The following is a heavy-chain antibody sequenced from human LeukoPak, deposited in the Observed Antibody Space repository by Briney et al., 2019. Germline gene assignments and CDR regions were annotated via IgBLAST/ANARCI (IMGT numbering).Heavy chain of an antibody. CDR3: ARRIAGYCSSTSCWLMPDEFRGFDY. J-gene: IGHJ4*02. CDR2: INPNSGGT. Sequence: ASVKVSCKASGYTFTGYYMHWVRQAPGQGLEWMGWINPNSGGTNYAQKFQGRVTMTRDTSISTAYMELSRPRSDDTAVYYCARRIAGYCSSTSCWLMPDEFRGFDYWGQGTLVTVSS. CDR1: GYTFTGYY. D-gene: IGHD2-2*01. V-gene: IGHV1-2*02.